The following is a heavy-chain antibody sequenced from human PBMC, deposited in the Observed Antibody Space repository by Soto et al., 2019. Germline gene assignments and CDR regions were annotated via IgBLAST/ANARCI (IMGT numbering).Heavy chain of an antibody. V-gene: IGHV1-3*01. CDR3: GRRSPRYGIDS. D-gene: IGHD1-1*01. J-gene: IGHJ4*02. CDR1: GYTFRSNG. CDR2: INGDNGNT. Sequence: QVHLVQSGAEMKKPGASVKVSCKASGYTFRSNGLHWVRQAPGQSLEWVGWINGDNGNTKYSQRFQGRVTITTDTSASTAYMELTTLTSEDTAVYYCGRRSPRYGIDSWGQGTLVTVSS.